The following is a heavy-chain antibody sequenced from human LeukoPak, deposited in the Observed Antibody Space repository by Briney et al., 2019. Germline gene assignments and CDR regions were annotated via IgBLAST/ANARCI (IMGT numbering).Heavy chain of an antibody. CDR1: GDSINNNNYY. Sequence: PSETLSLTWTVSGDSINNNNYYWGWVRQPPGKGLEWIGNIYYNGRTYYSPSLKSRGTISVDTSNNQFSLRLSSVTAADTAVYYCARGSSGPLSRGKWGQGTLVTVSS. J-gene: IGHJ4*02. CDR2: IYYNGRT. D-gene: IGHD3-22*01. V-gene: IGHV4-39*02. CDR3: ARGSSGPLSRGK.